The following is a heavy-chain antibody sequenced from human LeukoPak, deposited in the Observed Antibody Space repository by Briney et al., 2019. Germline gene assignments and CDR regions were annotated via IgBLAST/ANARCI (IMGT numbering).Heavy chain of an antibody. CDR1: GFTFSSYW. CDR2: VKQDGTEK. Sequence: GGSLRLSCAASGFTFSSYWMSWVRQAPGKGLEWVACVKQDGTEKNYVVSVWGRFTVSVDNGKNSLYLQMNSLRAEDTAKYYCATLDSTKSVLWGRGTAVIVSS. CDR3: ATLDSTKSVL. V-gene: IGHV3-7*01. D-gene: IGHD2-2*01. J-gene: IGHJ1*01.